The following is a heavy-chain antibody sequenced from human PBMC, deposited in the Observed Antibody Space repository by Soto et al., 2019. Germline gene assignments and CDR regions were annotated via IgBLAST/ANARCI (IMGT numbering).Heavy chain of an antibody. CDR2: ISAYNGNT. J-gene: IGHJ4*02. CDR3: ARDGFRVTAITHYFDY. Sequence: ASLKVSCKASGYTFTSYGISWVRQAPGQGLEWMGWISAYNGNTNYAQKLQGRVTMTTDTSTSTAYMELRSLRSDDTAVYYCARDGFRVTAITHYFDYWGQGTLVTVSS. CDR1: GYTFTSYG. V-gene: IGHV1-18*04. D-gene: IGHD2-21*02.